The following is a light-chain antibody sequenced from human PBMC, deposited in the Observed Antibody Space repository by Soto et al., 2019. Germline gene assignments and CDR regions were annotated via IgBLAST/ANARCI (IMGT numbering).Light chain of an antibody. Sequence: QSVLTQPASVSASPGQSITISCTGTSSDVGGYHYVSWYQQHPGKAPKLMISEVSNRPSGVSNRFSGSKSGNTASLTISGLQADDEADYYCSSYTSSSTVVFGGGTKVTVL. CDR2: EVS. J-gene: IGLJ3*02. CDR3: SSYTSSSTVV. CDR1: SSDVGGYHY. V-gene: IGLV2-14*01.